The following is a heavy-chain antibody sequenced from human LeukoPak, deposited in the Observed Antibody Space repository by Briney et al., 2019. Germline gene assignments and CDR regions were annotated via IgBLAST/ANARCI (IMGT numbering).Heavy chain of an antibody. CDR1: GGSISSSSYY. CDR2: IYTSGTT. Sequence: SETLSLTCAVSGGSISSSSYYWSWIRRPAGKGLEWIGRIYTSGTTKYNPSLKSRVTISVDTSKNQFSLKLSSVTAADTAVYYCARVDVVVPAAIVYWGQGTLVTVSS. CDR3: ARVDVVVPAAIVY. V-gene: IGHV4-61*02. J-gene: IGHJ4*02. D-gene: IGHD2-2*02.